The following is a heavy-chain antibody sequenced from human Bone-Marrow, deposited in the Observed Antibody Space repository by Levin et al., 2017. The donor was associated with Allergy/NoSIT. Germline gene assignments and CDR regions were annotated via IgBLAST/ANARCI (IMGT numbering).Heavy chain of an antibody. CDR3: ASLGYTISYYDYAMDV. Sequence: SETLSLTCSVSGGSISNSYWSWIRQAPGKGLEWIGYIKNSGTTKYNPSLNSRVTISADTSKNQVSLRLTSVTAAVTAVYYCASLGYTISYYDYAMDVWGQGTTVTVSS. J-gene: IGHJ6*02. D-gene: IGHD5-12*01. CDR1: GGSISNSY. CDR2: IKNSGTT. V-gene: IGHV4-59*01.